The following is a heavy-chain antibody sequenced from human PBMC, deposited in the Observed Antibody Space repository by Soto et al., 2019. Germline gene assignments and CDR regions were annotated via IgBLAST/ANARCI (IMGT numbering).Heavy chain of an antibody. V-gene: IGHV5-51*01. Sequence: PGESLKISCKGSGYSFTSYWIGWVRQMPGKGLEWMGIIYPGDSDTRYSPSFQGQVTISADKSISTAYLQWSSLKASDTAMCYCARHASRSYSGSYDDAFDIWGQGTMVTVSS. CDR1: GYSFTSYW. CDR2: IYPGDSDT. CDR3: ARHASRSYSGSYDDAFDI. D-gene: IGHD1-26*01. J-gene: IGHJ3*02.